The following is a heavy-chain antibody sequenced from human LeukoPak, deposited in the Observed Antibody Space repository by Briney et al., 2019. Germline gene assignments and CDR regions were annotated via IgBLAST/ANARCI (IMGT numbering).Heavy chain of an antibody. J-gene: IGHJ4*02. CDR1: GGSISSGGYS. CDR2: IYHSGST. V-gene: IGHV4-30-2*01. Sequence: SETLSLTCAVSGGSISSGGYSWSWIRQPPGKGLEWIGYIYHSGSTYYNPSLKSRVTISVDRSKNQFSLKLSSVTAADTAVYYCVRGSRLWSPYYFDYWGQGTLVTVSS. CDR3: VRGSRLWSPYYFDY. D-gene: IGHD5-18*01.